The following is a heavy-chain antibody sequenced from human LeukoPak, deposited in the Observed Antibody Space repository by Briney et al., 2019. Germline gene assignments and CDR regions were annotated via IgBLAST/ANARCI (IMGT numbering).Heavy chain of an antibody. D-gene: IGHD4-11*01. J-gene: IGHJ4*02. CDR1: GGSISSSSYY. Sequence: SETLSLTCTVSGGSISSSSYYWGWIRQPPGKGLEWIGSIYYSGSTYYNPSLKSRVTISVGTSKNQFSLKLSSVTAADTAVYYCARHVGVYSNYYFDYWGQGTLVTVSS. CDR2: IYYSGST. CDR3: ARHVGVYSNYYFDY. V-gene: IGHV4-39*01.